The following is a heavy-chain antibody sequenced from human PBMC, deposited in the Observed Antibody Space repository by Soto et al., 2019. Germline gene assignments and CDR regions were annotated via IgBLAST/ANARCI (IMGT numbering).Heavy chain of an antibody. V-gene: IGHV4-39*01. D-gene: IGHD3-22*01. J-gene: IGHJ4*02. CDR1: GGSISSSSFY. CDR2: IYYTGST. CDR3: ASHYYDTSGYYYFFDY. Sequence: QLQLQESGPGLVKPSETLSLTCTVSGGSISSSSFYWGWIRQPPGKGLEWIGNIYYTGSTYYNPSLKSRVTISVDTSKNQFSLKLSSVTAADTAVYYCASHYYDTSGYYYFFDYWGQGTLVTVSS.